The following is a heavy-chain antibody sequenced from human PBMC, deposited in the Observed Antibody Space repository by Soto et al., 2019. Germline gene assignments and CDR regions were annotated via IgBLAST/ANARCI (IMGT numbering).Heavy chain of an antibody. CDR1: GYTFTSYA. Sequence: ASVKVSRKASGYTFTSYAMQWVRQAPGQRLEWMGWINAGNGNTKYSQKFQGRVTITRDTSASTAYMELSSLRSEDTAVYYCARGPVVVPAAPYYYYMDVWGKGTTVTVSS. CDR3: ARGPVVVPAAPYYYYMDV. J-gene: IGHJ6*03. D-gene: IGHD2-2*01. V-gene: IGHV1-3*01. CDR2: INAGNGNT.